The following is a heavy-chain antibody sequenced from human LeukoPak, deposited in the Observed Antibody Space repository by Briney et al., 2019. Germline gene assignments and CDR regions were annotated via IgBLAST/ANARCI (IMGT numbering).Heavy chain of an antibody. Sequence: GSLRLSCAASGFPFSTYAMSWIRQAPGKGLEWVSSIRGSDGSTYYADSVKGRFAISRDNSKNTLYLQMNSLRAEDTAVYYCAKDVYGDYGGLDYWGQGTLVTVSS. CDR2: IRGSDGST. CDR3: AKDVYGDYGGLDY. D-gene: IGHD4-17*01. J-gene: IGHJ4*02. CDR1: GFPFSTYA. V-gene: IGHV3-23*01.